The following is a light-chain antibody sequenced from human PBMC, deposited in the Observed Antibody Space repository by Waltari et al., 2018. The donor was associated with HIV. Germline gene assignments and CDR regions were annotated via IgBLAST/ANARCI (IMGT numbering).Light chain of an antibody. CDR3: SSYTGSSTFVV. V-gene: IGLV2-18*02. J-gene: IGLJ2*01. CDR2: EVS. CDR1: RSDVGTYNR. Sequence: QSALTQPPSVSGSPGQSVTISCTGTRSDVGTYNRVSWYQQPPGTAPKLMISEVSNRPSGVPDRFSGSKSGNTASLTISGLQADDEADYYCSSYTGSSTFVVFGGGTKLTVL.